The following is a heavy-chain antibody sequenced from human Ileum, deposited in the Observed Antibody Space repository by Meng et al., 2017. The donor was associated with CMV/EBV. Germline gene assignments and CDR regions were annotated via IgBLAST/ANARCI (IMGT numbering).Heavy chain of an antibody. J-gene: IGHJ4*02. CDR1: GYTFTNYY. V-gene: IGHV1-2*02. D-gene: IGHD3-10*01. CDR3: AGSMVRTLLDY. CDR2: INPKSGDT. Sequence: SVKVSCKASGYTFTNYYMPWVRQAPGQGLEWVGWINPKSGDTKYAQKFQGRGTMTRNTSISTSYKVLRRLRSDDTAVYYCAGSMVRTLLDYWGQGTLVTVSS.